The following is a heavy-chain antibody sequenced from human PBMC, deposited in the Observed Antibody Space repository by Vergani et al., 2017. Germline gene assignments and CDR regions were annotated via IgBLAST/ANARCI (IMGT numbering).Heavy chain of an antibody. CDR3: TRLGYYYDSSGPQGC. D-gene: IGHD3-22*01. V-gene: IGHV3-30*01. J-gene: IGHJ4*02. CDR2: ISYDGSNK. Sequence: QVQLVESGGGVVQPGRSLRLSCAASGFTFSSYAMHWVRQAPGKGLEWVAVISYDGSNKYYADSVKGRFTISRDNSKNTLYLQMNSLRAEDTAVYYCTRLGYYYDSSGPQGCWGQGTLVTVSS. CDR1: GFTFSSYA.